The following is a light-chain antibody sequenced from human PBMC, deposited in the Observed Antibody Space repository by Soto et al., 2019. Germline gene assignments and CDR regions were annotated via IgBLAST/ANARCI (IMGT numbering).Light chain of an antibody. CDR3: QQYNNWLIT. CDR1: QSVSGN. Sequence: EIVMTQSPATLSVSPGESATLSCRASQSVSGNLAWYQQKPGQAPRLLIYGASTRATGIPARFSGSGSGTEFTLTISSLQSEDFEVYYCQQYNNWLITFGQGTRLEIK. J-gene: IGKJ5*01. V-gene: IGKV3-15*01. CDR2: GAS.